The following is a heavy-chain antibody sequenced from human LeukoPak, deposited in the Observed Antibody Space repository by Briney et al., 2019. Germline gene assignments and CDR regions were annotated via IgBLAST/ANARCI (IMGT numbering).Heavy chain of an antibody. CDR2: IYYSGST. Sequence: ASETLSLTCTVSGGSISSSSYYWGWIRQPPGKGLEWIGSIYYSGSTYYNPSLKSRVTISVDTSKNQFSLKLSSVTAADTAVYYCASGGTGYCSSTSCYPLDYWGQGTLVAVSS. V-gene: IGHV4-39*07. CDR1: GGSISSSSYY. CDR3: ASGGTGYCSSTSCYPLDY. J-gene: IGHJ4*02. D-gene: IGHD2-2*01.